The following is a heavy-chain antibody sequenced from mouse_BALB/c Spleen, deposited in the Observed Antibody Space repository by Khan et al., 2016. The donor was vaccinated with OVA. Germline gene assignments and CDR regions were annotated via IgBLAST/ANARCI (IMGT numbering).Heavy chain of an antibody. V-gene: IGHV9-3-1*01. CDR3: ARPPYFSYVLDN. CDR2: INTYTGEP. D-gene: IGHD2-10*01. CDR1: GHTFTKFG. J-gene: IGHJ4*01. Sequence: QIQLVQSGPEVKKPGETVKISCKASGHTFTKFGMNWVKQAPGKGLKWMGWINTYTGEPTYADDFNGRFAFSLETSASTAYLQINNLNNEDTAKYFGARPPYFSYVLDNWGQGTSVTGSS.